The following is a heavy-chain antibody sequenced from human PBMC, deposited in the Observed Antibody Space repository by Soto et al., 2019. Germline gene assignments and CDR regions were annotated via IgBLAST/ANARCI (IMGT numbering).Heavy chain of an antibody. CDR1: GGTFSSYA. V-gene: IGHV1-8*02. J-gene: IGHJ6*03. D-gene: IGHD3-16*02. CDR3: ARGGRYYDYIWGSYRHLYYYYMDV. CDR2: MNPNICNT. Sequence: GASVKVSCKASGGTFSSYAISWVRQATGQGLERMGWMNPNICNTGYAQKFQGRVTMTRNTSISTAYMELSSLRSEDTAVYYCARGGRYYDYIWGSYRHLYYYYMDVWGKGTTVTVSS.